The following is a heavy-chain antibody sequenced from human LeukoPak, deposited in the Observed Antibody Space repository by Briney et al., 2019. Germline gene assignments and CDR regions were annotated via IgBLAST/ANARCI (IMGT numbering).Heavy chain of an antibody. CDR1: GFTVSSNY. CDR2: IYSGGST. Sequence: TGASLRLSCAASGFTVSSNYMSWVRQGPGKGLECVSVIYSGGSTYYADSVKGRLIISRDNSKNTLYLQMNSLRAEDTAVYYCARTSGSYYDPFDYWGQGTLVTVSS. CDR3: ARTSGSYYDPFDY. D-gene: IGHD1-26*01. V-gene: IGHV3-66*01. J-gene: IGHJ4*02.